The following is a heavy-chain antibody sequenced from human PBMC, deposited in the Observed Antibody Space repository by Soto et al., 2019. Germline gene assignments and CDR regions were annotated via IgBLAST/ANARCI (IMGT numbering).Heavy chain of an antibody. CDR3: AKGTAIVLVPAAMNYYYGMDV. J-gene: IGHJ6*02. CDR1: GFTFSSYG. V-gene: IGHV3-30*18. D-gene: IGHD2-2*01. Sequence: QVQLVESGGGVVQPGRSLRLSCAASGFTFSSYGMHWVRQAPGKGLEWVAVISYDGSNKYYADSVKGRFTISRDNSKNPLYLQMNSLRAEDTAVYYCAKGTAIVLVPAAMNYYYGMDVWGQGTTVTVSS. CDR2: ISYDGSNK.